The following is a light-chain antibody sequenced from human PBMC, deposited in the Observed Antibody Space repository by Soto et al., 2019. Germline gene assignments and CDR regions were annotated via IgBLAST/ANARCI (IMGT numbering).Light chain of an antibody. Sequence: EIVLTQSPVTLSFSPLERATLSCIASQSVNNNFLAWYQQKPGQAPRLLIYGASSRATGIPDRFSGSGSGTDFTLTISRLEPEDFAVYHCQQYGSSPTFGQGTKVDIK. CDR2: GAS. J-gene: IGKJ1*01. V-gene: IGKV3-20*01. CDR3: QQYGSSPT. CDR1: QSVNNNF.